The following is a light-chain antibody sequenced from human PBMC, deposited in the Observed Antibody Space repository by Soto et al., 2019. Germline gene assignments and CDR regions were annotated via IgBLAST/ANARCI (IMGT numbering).Light chain of an antibody. CDR1: QDIRTA. J-gene: IGKJ1*01. CDR2: ASS. V-gene: IGKV1-6*01. Sequence: AIQMTQSPSSLSASVGDRVTITCRASQDIRTALGWYQQRPGEAPKLLIYASSNLQSVVPSRFSGSGSGTDFTLTINSLQPEDFATYYCLQDFKYPRTFGQGTKVEIK. CDR3: LQDFKYPRT.